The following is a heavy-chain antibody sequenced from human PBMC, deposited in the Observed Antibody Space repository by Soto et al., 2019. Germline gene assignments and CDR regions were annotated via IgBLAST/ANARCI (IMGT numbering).Heavy chain of an antibody. V-gene: IGHV1-69*06. D-gene: IGHD1-26*01. CDR3: ARGPAIGSWFDP. CDR2: IIPVFGTT. J-gene: IGHJ5*02. Sequence: QVQLVQSGAEVKKPVSSVKVSCKASGGTFSTYVITWVRQAPGQGLEWLGGIIPVFGTTYYAQKFQGRVTFTADKSTNTAYMELRSLTSEDTAVYYCARGPAIGSWFDPWGQGTLVTVSS. CDR1: GGTFSTYV.